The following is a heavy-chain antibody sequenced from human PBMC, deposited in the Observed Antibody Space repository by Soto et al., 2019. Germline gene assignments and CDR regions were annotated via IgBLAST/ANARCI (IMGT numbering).Heavy chain of an antibody. Sequence: GASVKVSCKASGYTFTSYAMHWVRQAPGQRLEWMGWINAGNGNTKYSQKFQGRVTITRDTSASTAYMELSSLRSEDTAVYYCARDGRDGYNLNFDYWGQGTLVTVSS. CDR1: GYTFTSYA. CDR3: ARDGRDGYNLNFDY. J-gene: IGHJ4*02. D-gene: IGHD5-12*01. CDR2: INAGNGNT. V-gene: IGHV1-3*01.